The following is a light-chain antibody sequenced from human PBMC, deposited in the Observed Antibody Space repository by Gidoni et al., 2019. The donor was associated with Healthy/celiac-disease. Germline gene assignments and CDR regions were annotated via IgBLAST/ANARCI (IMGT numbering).Light chain of an antibody. CDR1: QSISSY. CDR3: QRSYSTLT. Sequence: QMTQSPSSLSASVGDRVTITCRASQSISSYLNWYQQKPGKAPKLLIYAASSLQSGVPSRFSGSGSGTDFTLTISSLQPEDFATYYCQRSYSTLTFGGGTKVEIK. J-gene: IGKJ4*01. V-gene: IGKV1-39*01. CDR2: AAS.